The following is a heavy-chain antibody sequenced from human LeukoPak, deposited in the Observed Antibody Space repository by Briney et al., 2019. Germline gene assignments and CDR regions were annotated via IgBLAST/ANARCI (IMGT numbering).Heavy chain of an antibody. CDR3: VRGRAWFDP. CDR1: GGSMSSYY. V-gene: IGHV4-59*01. Sequence: TSETLSLTCTVSGGSMSSYYWSWIRQPPGKGLEWIGYIYYSGNTNYNSSLESRVTISVDTSKNQFSLRLNSVTAADTAVYYCVRGRAWFDPWGQGTLVTVSS. D-gene: IGHD3-10*01. J-gene: IGHJ5*02. CDR2: IYYSGNT.